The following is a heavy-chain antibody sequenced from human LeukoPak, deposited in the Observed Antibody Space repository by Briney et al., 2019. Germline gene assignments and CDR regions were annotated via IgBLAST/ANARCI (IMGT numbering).Heavy chain of an antibody. CDR2: IYYSGST. CDR3: AREATKLPPGTYYYGSGSYYHRTFDY. V-gene: IGHV4-59*01. J-gene: IGHJ4*02. Sequence: SETLSLTCTVSGGSISSYYWSWLRQPPGKGLEWIGYIYYSGSTNYNPSLTSRVTISVDTSKNQFSLKLSSVTAADTAVYYCAREATKLPPGTYYYGSGSYYHRTFDYWGQGTLVTVSS. CDR1: GGSISSYY. D-gene: IGHD3-10*01.